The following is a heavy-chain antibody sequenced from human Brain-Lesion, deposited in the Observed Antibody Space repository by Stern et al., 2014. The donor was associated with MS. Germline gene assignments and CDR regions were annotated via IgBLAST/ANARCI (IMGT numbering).Heavy chain of an antibody. V-gene: IGHV4-4*02. D-gene: IGHD1-14*01. CDR1: GGSISSSNW. CDR3: ARELPDLNAFDI. J-gene: IGHJ3*02. CDR2: LYHSGGT. Sequence: QVQLEESGPGLVKPSGTLSLTCAVSGGSISSSNWWSWVRQSPGKGLEWIGELYHSGGTKYSPSFESRVIISVDKSKNQFSLKLSYVTAADTAVYYCARELPDLNAFDIWGQGTMVTVSS.